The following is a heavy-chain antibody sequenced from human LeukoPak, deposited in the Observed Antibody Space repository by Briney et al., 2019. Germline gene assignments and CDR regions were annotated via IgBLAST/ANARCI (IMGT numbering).Heavy chain of an antibody. J-gene: IGHJ4*02. D-gene: IGHD5-18*01. Sequence: LSGGSLRLSCAASGISFSAHGMHWVRQAPGKGLEWVAVIWYDGSNKYYADSVKGRFTISRDNSKNTLYLQMNSLRAEDTAVYYCARRPRTAMPNVGSGPFDYWGQGTLVTVSS. CDR1: GISFSAHG. V-gene: IGHV3-33*01. CDR2: IWYDGSNK. CDR3: ARRPRTAMPNVGSGPFDY.